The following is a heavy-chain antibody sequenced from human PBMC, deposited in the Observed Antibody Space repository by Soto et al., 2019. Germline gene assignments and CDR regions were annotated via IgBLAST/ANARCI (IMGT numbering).Heavy chain of an antibody. Sequence: SVKVSCKASGGTFSSYAISWVRQAPGQGLEWMGGIIPIFGTANYAQKFQGRVTITADESTSTAYMELSRLRSEDTAVYYCVKDSPFGSLLSAPDDIDSSGQGTPVTVSS. V-gene: IGHV1-69*13. CDR2: IIPIFGTA. CDR3: VKDSPFGSLLSAPDDIDS. D-gene: IGHD3-10*01. CDR1: GGTFSSYA. J-gene: IGHJ4*02.